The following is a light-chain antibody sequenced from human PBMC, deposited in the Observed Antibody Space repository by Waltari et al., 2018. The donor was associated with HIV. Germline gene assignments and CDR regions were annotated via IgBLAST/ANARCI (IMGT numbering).Light chain of an antibody. CDR3: SSYRSSNNVA. CDR2: AVT. Sequence: QSALTPPASVSGSLGQSIPISCPGTSTYVGRHSYVSWYQQHPGKVPELLIYAVTNRPPGISSRFSGSKSGNTASLTISGLQADDEADYYCSSYRSSNNVAFGTGTKVTVL. J-gene: IGLJ3*02. V-gene: IGLV2-14*01. CDR1: STYVGRHSY.